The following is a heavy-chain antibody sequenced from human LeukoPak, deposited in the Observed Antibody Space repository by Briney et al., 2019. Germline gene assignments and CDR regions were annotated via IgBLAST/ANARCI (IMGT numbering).Heavy chain of an antibody. Sequence: SGGSLRLSCAASGFTFSSYAMHWVRQAPGKGLEYVSGISTNGGSTYYADSVKGRFTISRDNSKNTLFLQMGSLRDEDMAVYYCARGGGRNTAMVWALDYWGQGTLVTVSS. CDR3: ARGGGRNTAMVWALDY. CDR1: GFTFSSYA. V-gene: IGHV3-64*02. J-gene: IGHJ4*02. D-gene: IGHD5-18*01. CDR2: ISTNGGST.